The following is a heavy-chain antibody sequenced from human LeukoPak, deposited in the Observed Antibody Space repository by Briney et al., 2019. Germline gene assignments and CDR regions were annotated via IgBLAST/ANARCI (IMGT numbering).Heavy chain of an antibody. V-gene: IGHV1-18*01. CDR3: ARDAMVRGVNWDYFDY. CDR1: GYTFTSYG. CDR2: ISAYNGNT. D-gene: IGHD3-10*01. J-gene: IGHJ4*02. Sequence: ASVKVSCKASGYTFTSYGISWVRQAPGQGLEWMGWISAYNGNTNYAQKFQGRVTMTRDTSTSTVYMELSSLRSEDTAVYYCARDAMVRGVNWDYFDYWGQGTLVTVSS.